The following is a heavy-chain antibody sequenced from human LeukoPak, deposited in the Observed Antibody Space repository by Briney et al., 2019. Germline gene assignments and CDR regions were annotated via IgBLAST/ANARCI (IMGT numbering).Heavy chain of an antibody. Sequence: GGSLRLSCEASGFSFNNFAMSWVRQAPGKGLEWVSVIGGDGGGKYYADSVKGRFAISRDNSKNTLYLQMNSLRADDTAVYYCARDTDGSLDYWGQGILVTVAS. CDR1: GFSFNNFA. CDR2: IGGDGGGK. J-gene: IGHJ4*02. V-gene: IGHV3-23*01. D-gene: IGHD1-26*01. CDR3: ARDTDGSLDY.